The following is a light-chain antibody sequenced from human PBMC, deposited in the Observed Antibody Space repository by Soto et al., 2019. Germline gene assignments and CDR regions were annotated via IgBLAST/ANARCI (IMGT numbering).Light chain of an antibody. Sequence: TVLTQSPGTLSLSPGERATLSCRASQSVSSSHLAWYQQKPGQAPRLLIYGASTRATGIPDRFSGSGSGTDFTLTISRLEPEDSAVYYCQQYGSSPTWTFGQGTKVDIK. CDR2: GAS. V-gene: IGKV3-20*01. CDR3: QQYGSSPTWT. J-gene: IGKJ1*01. CDR1: QSVSSSH.